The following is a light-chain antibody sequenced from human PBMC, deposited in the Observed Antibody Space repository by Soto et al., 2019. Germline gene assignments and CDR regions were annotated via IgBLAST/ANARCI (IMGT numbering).Light chain of an antibody. V-gene: IGLV2-14*03. Sequence: QSALTQPASVSGSPGQSITISCTGTSSDIGHYDYVSWYQQHPGKAPKLMIYHVTYRPSGISHRFSGSKSGNTASLTISGLQAEDEADYYCCSYTSGTSVFGTGTKVTVL. CDR1: SSDIGHYDY. CDR3: CSYTSGTSV. CDR2: HVT. J-gene: IGLJ1*01.